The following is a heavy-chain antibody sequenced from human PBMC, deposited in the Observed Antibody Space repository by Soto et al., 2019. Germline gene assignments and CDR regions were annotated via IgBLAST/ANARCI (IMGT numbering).Heavy chain of an antibody. CDR3: ARDLSWGSNWYYYMDV. Sequence: EVQLVESGGGLVQPGGSLRLSCATSGFILSDCAMNWVRQAPGKGLEWVSYISSSSSVIDYADSVKGRFTVSRDNARNSLYLHMNSLRVEDTAVYYCARDLSWGSNWYYYMDVWGKGTTVTVSS. CDR2: ISSSSSVI. V-gene: IGHV3-48*01. D-gene: IGHD7-27*01. CDR1: GFILSDCA. J-gene: IGHJ6*03.